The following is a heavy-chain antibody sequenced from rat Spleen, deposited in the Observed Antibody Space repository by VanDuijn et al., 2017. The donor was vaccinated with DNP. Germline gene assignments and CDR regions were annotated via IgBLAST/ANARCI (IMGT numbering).Heavy chain of an antibody. CDR3: TIYYNTGDNWFAY. Sequence: EVQLVESGGGLVQPGRSLKLSCAASGFTFSDYYMAWVRQAPTKGLEWVAYIRYDGGSIHYGDSVKGRFTMSRDNAKNTLYLQMNSLRSEDTATYYCTIYYNTGDNWFAYWGQGTLVTVSS. CDR1: GFTFSDYY. D-gene: IGHD1-1*01. J-gene: IGHJ3*01. V-gene: IGHV5-20*01. CDR2: IRYDGGSI.